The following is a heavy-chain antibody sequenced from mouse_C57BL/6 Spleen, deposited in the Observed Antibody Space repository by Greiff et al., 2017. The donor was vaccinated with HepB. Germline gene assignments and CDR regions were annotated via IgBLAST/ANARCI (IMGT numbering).Heavy chain of an antibody. CDR3: ARYYYGSSYYAMDY. D-gene: IGHD1-1*01. V-gene: IGHV1-82*01. CDR1: GYAFSSSW. CDR2: IYPGDGDT. Sequence: VQGVESGPELVKPGASVKISCKASGYAFSSSWMNWVKQRPGKGLEWIGRIYPGDGDTNYNGKFKGKATLTADKSSSTAYMQLSSLTSEDSAVYFCARYYYGSSYYAMDYWGQGTSVTVSS. J-gene: IGHJ4*01.